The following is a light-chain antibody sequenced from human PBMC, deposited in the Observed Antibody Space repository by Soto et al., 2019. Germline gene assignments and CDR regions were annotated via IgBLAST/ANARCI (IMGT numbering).Light chain of an antibody. V-gene: IGKV1-39*01. CDR3: QQSYSTPPT. J-gene: IGKJ4*01. CDR2: AIS. Sequence: IQMTQSPSSLSASVGDRVTITCRASQSVSTYLNWYQQKPGKAPKLLIYAISTLQGGVPSRLSGSGSRADFTLTISSLQPEDFATYYCQQSYSTPPTFGGGTKVDIK. CDR1: QSVSTY.